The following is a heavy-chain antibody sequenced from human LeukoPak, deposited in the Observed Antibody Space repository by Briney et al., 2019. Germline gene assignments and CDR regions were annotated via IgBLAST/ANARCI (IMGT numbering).Heavy chain of an antibody. D-gene: IGHD1-26*01. CDR2: ISGSSSYI. V-gene: IGHV3-21*03. CDR3: ITEWEGPHL. Sequence: PGGSLRLSCAASGFTFSSYSMNWVRQAPGKGLEWVSFISGSSSYIYYADSVKGRFTISRDNAKNSLYLQMNSLTTEDTAIYYCITEWEGPHLWGQGTLVTVSP. CDR1: GFTFSSYS. J-gene: IGHJ5*02.